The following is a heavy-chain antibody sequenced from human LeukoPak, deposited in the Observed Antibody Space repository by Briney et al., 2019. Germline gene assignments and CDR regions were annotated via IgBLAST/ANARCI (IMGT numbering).Heavy chain of an antibody. CDR1: GFTFSSYS. CDR3: ARAGDYYGSGTPYYFDY. J-gene: IGHJ4*02. D-gene: IGHD3-10*01. Sequence: GGSLRLSCEASGFTFSSYSLTWVRQAPGKGLEWVSYISYSSETTSYADSVKGRFTISRDSAKNSLYLQMNSLRAEDTAVYYCARAGDYYGSGTPYYFDYWGQGTLVTVSS. CDR2: ISYSSETT. V-gene: IGHV3-48*04.